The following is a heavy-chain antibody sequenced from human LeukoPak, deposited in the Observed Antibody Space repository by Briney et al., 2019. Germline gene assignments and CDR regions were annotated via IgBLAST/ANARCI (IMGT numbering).Heavy chain of an antibody. J-gene: IGHJ4*02. CDR3: ARGHYDSSGYPLPPRRGLLEY. CDR1: GFTFRSYS. V-gene: IGHV3-21*01. CDR2: ISSSSSYI. D-gene: IGHD3-22*01. Sequence: PGGSLRLSCAVSGFTFRSYSMNWVRQAPRKGLEWVSSISSSSSYIYYADSVKGRFTISRDNAKNSLYLQMNSLRAEDTAVYYCARGHYDSSGYPLPPRRGLLEYWGQGTLVTVSS.